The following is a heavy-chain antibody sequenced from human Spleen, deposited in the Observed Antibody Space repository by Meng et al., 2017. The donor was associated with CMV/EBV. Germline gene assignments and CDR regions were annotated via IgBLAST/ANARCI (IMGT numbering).Heavy chain of an antibody. V-gene: IGHV1-18*01. J-gene: IGHJ6*02. D-gene: IGHD1-7*01. CDR1: GGTFSSYG. Sequence: ASVKVSCKASGGTFSSYGISWVRQAPGQGLECMGWISAYNVKTKYAQKFQGRVTMTIETSTSTAYMELRSLISDDTAVYYCARDGISGTTWPPRFYYYGMDVWGQGTTVTVSS. CDR2: ISAYNVKT. CDR3: ARDGISGTTWPPRFYYYGMDV.